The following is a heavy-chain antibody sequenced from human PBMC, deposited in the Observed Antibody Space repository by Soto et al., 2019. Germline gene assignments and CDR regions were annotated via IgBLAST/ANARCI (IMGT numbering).Heavy chain of an antibody. CDR3: AREDIVVVPAAIGPDYNWFDP. CDR2: INAGNGNT. Sequence: ASVKVSCKASGYTFTSYAMHWVRQAPGQRLEWMGWINAGNGNTKYSQKFQGRVTITRDTSASTAYMELSSLRSEDTAVYYCAREDIVVVPAAIGPDYNWFDPWGQGTLVTVS. V-gene: IGHV1-3*01. J-gene: IGHJ5*02. D-gene: IGHD2-2*01. CDR1: GYTFTSYA.